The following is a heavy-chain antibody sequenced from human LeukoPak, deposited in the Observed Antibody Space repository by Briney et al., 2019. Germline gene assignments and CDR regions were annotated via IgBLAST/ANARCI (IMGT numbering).Heavy chain of an antibody. CDR2: IYYSGRT. V-gene: IGHV4-59*08. CDR1: GGSISSYY. Sequence: SETLSLTCTVSGGSISSYYWSWMRQPPGKGREWFEYIYYSGRTNYNPSLKSRFTISVDTSKNQFSLRLSSVTAADTAVYYCVGTVAGTGYGINFQHWGQGTLVTVSS. D-gene: IGHD6-19*01. J-gene: IGHJ1*01. CDR3: VGTVAGTGYGINFQH.